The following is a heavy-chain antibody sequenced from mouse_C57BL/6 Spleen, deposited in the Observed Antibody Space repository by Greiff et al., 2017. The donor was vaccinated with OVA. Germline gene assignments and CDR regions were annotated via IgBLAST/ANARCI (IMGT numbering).Heavy chain of an antibody. CDR3: ARQGQLRPYAMDY. CDR1: GFTFSSYG. V-gene: IGHV5-6*01. J-gene: IGHJ4*01. D-gene: IGHD3-2*02. Sequence: EVQVVESGGDLVKPGGSLKLSCAASGFTFSSYGMSWVRQTPDKRLEWVATIRSGGSYTYYPDSVKGRFTISRDNAKNTLYLQMSSLKSEDTAMYYCARQGQLRPYAMDYWGQGTSVTVSS. CDR2: IRSGGSYT.